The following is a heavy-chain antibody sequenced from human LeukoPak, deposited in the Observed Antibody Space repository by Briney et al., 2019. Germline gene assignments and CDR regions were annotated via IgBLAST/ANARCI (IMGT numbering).Heavy chain of an antibody. V-gene: IGHV4-59*11. CDR2: IYYSGST. CDR1: GGSISTHY. CDR3: AREYYYDSSGYYPPHAFDI. J-gene: IGHJ3*02. D-gene: IGHD3-22*01. Sequence: SETLSLTCTVSGGSISTHYWSWIRQPPGKGLEWIGYIYYSGSTNYNPSLKSRVTISVDTSKKQFSLKLSSVTAADTAVYYCAREYYYDSSGYYPPHAFDIWGQGTMVTVSS.